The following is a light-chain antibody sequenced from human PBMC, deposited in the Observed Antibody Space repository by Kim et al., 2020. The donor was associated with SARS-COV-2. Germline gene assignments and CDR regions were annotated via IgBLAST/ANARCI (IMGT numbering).Light chain of an antibody. V-gene: IGLV3-19*01. CDR2: GKN. CDR1: SLRSYY. Sequence: SSELTQDPAVSVALGQTVRITCQGDSLRSYYASWYQQKPGQAPVLVIYGKNNRPSGIPDRFSGSSSGNTASLTITGAPAEDEADYYCNSRDSSGNHHVVL. CDR3: NSRDSSGNHHVV. J-gene: IGLJ2*01.